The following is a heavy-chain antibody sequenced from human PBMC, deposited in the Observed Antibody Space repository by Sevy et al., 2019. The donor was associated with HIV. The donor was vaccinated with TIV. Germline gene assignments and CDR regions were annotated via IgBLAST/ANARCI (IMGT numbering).Heavy chain of an antibody. J-gene: IGHJ6*02. CDR1: GFTFSNAW. CDR2: IKSKTDGGTT. V-gene: IGHV3-15*01. Sequence: GGSLRLSCAASGFTFSNAWMSWVRQAPGKGLEWVGRIKSKTDGGTTDYAAPVKGRFTNSRDDSKNTLYLQMNSLKTEDTAVYYCTAKGYYYGSGFRDVWGQGTTVTVSS. D-gene: IGHD3-10*01. CDR3: TAKGYYYGSGFRDV.